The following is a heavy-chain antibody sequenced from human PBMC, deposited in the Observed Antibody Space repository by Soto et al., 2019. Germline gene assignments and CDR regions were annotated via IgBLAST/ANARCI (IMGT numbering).Heavy chain of an antibody. V-gene: IGHV3-30*03. D-gene: IGHD3-16*01. CDR2: ISYDGSNK. CDR3: ACLSLAY. Sequence: AGGSLRLSCAASGFSFSGYYMSWVRQAPGKGLEWVAVISYDGSNKYYADSVKGRFTISRDNSKNTLYLQMNSLRAEDTAVYYCACLSLAYWGQGTLVTVSS. J-gene: IGHJ4*02. CDR1: GFSFSGYY.